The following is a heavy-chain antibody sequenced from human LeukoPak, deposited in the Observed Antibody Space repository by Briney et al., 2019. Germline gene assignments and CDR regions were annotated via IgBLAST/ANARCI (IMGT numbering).Heavy chain of an antibody. J-gene: IGHJ3*02. V-gene: IGHV3-33*01. CDR3: ARDAVVWLRGPGAFGI. Sequence: GRSLRLSCAASGFTFSSYGMHWVRQAPGKGLEWVAVIWYDGSNKYYADSVKGRFTISRDNSKNTLYLQMNSLRAEDTAVYYCARDAVVWLRGPGAFGIWGQGTMVNVSS. D-gene: IGHD5-18*01. CDR1: GFTFSSYG. CDR2: IWYDGSNK.